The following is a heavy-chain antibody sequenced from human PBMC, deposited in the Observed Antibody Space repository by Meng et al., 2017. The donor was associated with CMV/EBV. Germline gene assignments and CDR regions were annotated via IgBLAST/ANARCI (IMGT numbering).Heavy chain of an antibody. CDR3: ARVLRYFDWSSLGY. Sequence: ASVKVSCKASGYTFTGYYMHWVRQAPGQGLEWMGWINPNSGGTNYAQKFQGRVTMARDTSISTACMELSRLRSDDTAVYYCARVLRYFDWSSLGYWGQGTLVTVSS. CDR1: GYTFTGYY. D-gene: IGHD3-9*01. J-gene: IGHJ4*02. V-gene: IGHV1-2*02. CDR2: INPNSGGT.